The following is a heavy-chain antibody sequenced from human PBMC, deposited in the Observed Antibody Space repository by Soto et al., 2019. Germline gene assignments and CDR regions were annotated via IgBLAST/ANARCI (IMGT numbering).Heavy chain of an antibody. CDR2: ISSSSSYI. CDR3: ARDISVDTAGMDAFDI. Sequence: GGPLRLSCAASGFTFSSYSMNWVRQAPGKGLEWVSSISSSSSYIYYADSVKGRFTISRDNAKNSLYLQMNSLRAEDTAVYYCARDISVDTAGMDAFDIWGQGTMVTVSS. CDR1: GFTFSSYS. J-gene: IGHJ3*02. V-gene: IGHV3-21*01. D-gene: IGHD5-18*01.